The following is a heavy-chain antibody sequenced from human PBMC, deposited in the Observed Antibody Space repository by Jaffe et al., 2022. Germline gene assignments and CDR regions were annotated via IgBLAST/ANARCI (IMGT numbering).Heavy chain of an antibody. V-gene: IGHV3-48*03. CDR1: GFTFSSYE. D-gene: IGHD4-17*01. Sequence: EVQLVESGGGLVQPGGSLRLSCAASGFTFSSYEMNWVRQAPGKGLEWVSYISSSGSTIYYADSVKGRFTISRDNAKNSLYLQMNSLRAEDTAVYYCARDFHDYGGQFDYWGQGTLVTVSS. J-gene: IGHJ4*02. CDR3: ARDFHDYGGQFDY. CDR2: ISSSGSTI.